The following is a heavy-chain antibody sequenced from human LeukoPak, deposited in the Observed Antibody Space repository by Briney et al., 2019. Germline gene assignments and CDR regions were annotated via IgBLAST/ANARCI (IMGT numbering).Heavy chain of an antibody. D-gene: IGHD3-10*01. CDR2: IYYSGST. Sequence: SETLSLTCAVSGGSISSSGYYWSWIRQPPGKGLEWIGYIYYSGSTNYNPSLKSRVTISVDTSKNQFSLKLSSVTAADTAVYYCARDLGGNHGMDVWGQGTTVTVSS. J-gene: IGHJ6*02. V-gene: IGHV4-61*08. CDR1: GGSISSSGYY. CDR3: ARDLGGNHGMDV.